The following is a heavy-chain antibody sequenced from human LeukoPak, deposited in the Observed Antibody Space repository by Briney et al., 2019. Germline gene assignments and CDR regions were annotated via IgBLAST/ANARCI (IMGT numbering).Heavy chain of an antibody. CDR3: ATRGGYSYGYYSKSLDY. Sequence: GASVKVSCEVSGYTLTELSMHWVRQAPGKGLEWMGGFDPEDGETIYARKFQGRVTMTEDTSTDTAYMELSSLRSEDTAVYYCATRGGYSYGYYSKSLDYWGQGTLVTVSS. CDR1: GYTLTELS. V-gene: IGHV1-24*01. J-gene: IGHJ4*02. D-gene: IGHD5-18*01. CDR2: FDPEDGET.